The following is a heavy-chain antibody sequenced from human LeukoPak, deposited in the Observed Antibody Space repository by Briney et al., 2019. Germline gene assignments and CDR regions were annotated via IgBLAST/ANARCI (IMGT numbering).Heavy chain of an antibody. CDR1: GYSISSGYY. CDR2: IYHSGST. V-gene: IGHV4-38-2*02. D-gene: IGHD6-19*01. Sequence: PSETLSLTCTVSGYSISSGYYWGWIWQPPGKGLGWIGSIYHSGSTYYNPSLKSRVTISVDTSKNQFSLKLSSVTAADTAVYYCARMTSSGWYREDYWGQGTLVTVSS. J-gene: IGHJ4*02. CDR3: ARMTSSGWYREDY.